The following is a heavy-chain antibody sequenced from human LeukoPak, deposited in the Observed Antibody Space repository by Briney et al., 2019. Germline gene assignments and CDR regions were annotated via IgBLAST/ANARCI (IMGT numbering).Heavy chain of an antibody. J-gene: IGHJ4*02. D-gene: IGHD6-13*01. CDR3: ARGVAAAAPVDY. Sequence: GSLRLSCAASGFAFSAYGMHWVRQAPGKGLEWIGYIYYSGSANYNPSLKSRVTISVDPSKNQFSLKLSSVTAADTAVYYCARGVAAAAPVDYWGQGTLVTVSS. V-gene: IGHV4-59*01. CDR1: GFAFSAYG. CDR2: IYYSGSA.